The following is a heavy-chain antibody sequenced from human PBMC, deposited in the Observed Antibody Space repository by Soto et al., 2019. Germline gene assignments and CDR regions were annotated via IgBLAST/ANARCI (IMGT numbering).Heavy chain of an antibody. CDR1: GFTFSSYS. D-gene: IGHD6-19*01. J-gene: IGHJ5*02. V-gene: IGHV3-48*01. CDR3: ARDGGQSLNWFDP. CDR2: ISSSSSTI. Sequence: EVQLVESGGGLVQPGGSLRLSCAASGFTFSSYSMNWVRQAPGKGLEWVSYISSSSSTIYYADSVKGRFTISRDNAKNSLYLQMTSLRAEDTAVYYCARDGGQSLNWFDPWGQGTLVTVSS.